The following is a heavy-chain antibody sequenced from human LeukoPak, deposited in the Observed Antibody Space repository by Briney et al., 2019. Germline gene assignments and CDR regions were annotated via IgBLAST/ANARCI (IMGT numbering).Heavy chain of an antibody. CDR3: TTDQEDCSSTSCYDFYYGMDV. Sequence: PGGSLRLSCAASGFTFSSYAMSWVRQAPGEGLQWVSGISGSGSSTYYADSVRGRFTISRDNSKNTLYLQMNSLRAEDTAVYYCTTDQEDCSSTSCYDFYYGMDVWGQGTTVTVSS. J-gene: IGHJ6*02. V-gene: IGHV3-23*01. CDR2: ISGSGSST. D-gene: IGHD2-2*01. CDR1: GFTFSSYA.